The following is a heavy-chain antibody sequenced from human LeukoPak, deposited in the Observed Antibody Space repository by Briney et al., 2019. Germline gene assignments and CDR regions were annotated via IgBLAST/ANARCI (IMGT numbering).Heavy chain of an antibody. CDR2: INHSGST. Sequence: GSLRLSCAASGFTFSSYEMNWVRQAPGKGLEWIGEINHSGSTNYNPSLKSRVTISVDTSKNQFSLKLSSVTAADTAVYYCARNTYCGGDCYSNQGLFWGQGTLVTVSS. J-gene: IGHJ4*02. D-gene: IGHD2-21*02. V-gene: IGHV4-34*01. CDR1: GFTFSSYE. CDR3: ARNTYCGGDCYSNQGLF.